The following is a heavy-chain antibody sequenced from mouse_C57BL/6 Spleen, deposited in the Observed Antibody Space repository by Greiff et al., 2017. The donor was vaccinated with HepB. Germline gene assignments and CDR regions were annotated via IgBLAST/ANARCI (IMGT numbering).Heavy chain of an antibody. J-gene: IGHJ1*03. CDR1: GFTFSDYG. D-gene: IGHD2-3*01. CDR2: ISSGSSTI. CDR3: ARRDGYYLYWYFDV. V-gene: IGHV5-17*01. Sequence: EVKLVESGGGLVKPGGSLKLSCAASGFTFSDYGMHWVRQAPEKGLEWVAYISSGSSTIYYADTVKGRFTISRDNAKNTLFLQMTSLRSEDTAMYYCARRDGYYLYWYFDVWGTGTTVTVSS.